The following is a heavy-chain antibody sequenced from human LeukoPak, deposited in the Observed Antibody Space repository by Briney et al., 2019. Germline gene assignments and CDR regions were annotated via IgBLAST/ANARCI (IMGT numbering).Heavy chain of an antibody. J-gene: IGHJ4*02. CDR1: GFTFSSYS. D-gene: IGHD2/OR15-2a*01. CDR2: ISSSSSYI. V-gene: IGHV3-21*01. CDR3: TRKGSQWDFLVDY. Sequence: GGSLRLSCAASGFTFSSYSMNWVRQAPGKGLEWVSSISSSSSYIYYADSVKGRFTISRDNAKNSLYLQMDSLTAEDTAVYYCTRKGSQWDFLVDYWGQGTRVAVSP.